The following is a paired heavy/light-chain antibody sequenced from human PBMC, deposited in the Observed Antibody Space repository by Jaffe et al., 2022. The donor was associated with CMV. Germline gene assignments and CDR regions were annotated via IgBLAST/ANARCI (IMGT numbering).Heavy chain of an antibody. CDR1: GFTFSSYG. CDR3: AKVDFWSGYEPQYKPYYYYGMDV. CDR2: ISYDGSNK. Sequence: QVQLVESGGGVVQPGRSLRLSCAASGFTFSSYGMHWVRQAPGKGLEWVAVISYDGSNKYYADSVKGRFTISRDNSKNTLYLQMNSLRAEDTAVYYCAKVDFWSGYEPQYKPYYYYGMDVWGQGTTVTVSS. D-gene: IGHD3-3*01. V-gene: IGHV3-30*18. J-gene: IGHJ6*02.
Light chain of an antibody. Sequence: QSVLTQPPSASGTPGQRVTISCSGSSSNIGSNYVYWYQQLPGTAPKLLIYRNNQRPSGVPDRFSGSKSGTSASLAISGLRSEDEADYYCAAWDDSLSGHWVFGGGTKLTVL. V-gene: IGLV1-47*01. J-gene: IGLJ3*02. CDR3: AAWDDSLSGHWV. CDR2: RNN. CDR1: SSNIGSNY.